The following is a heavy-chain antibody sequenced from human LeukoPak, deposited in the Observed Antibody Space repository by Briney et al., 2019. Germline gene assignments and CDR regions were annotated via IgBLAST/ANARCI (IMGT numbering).Heavy chain of an antibody. Sequence: GGSLRLSCAASGFTFSSYAMSWVRQAPGKGLGWVSTISGSGGTTYYADSVKGRFTISRGNSKNTLYLQMNSLRAEDTAVYYCAKPVAGTGYFDYWGQGTLVTVSS. CDR3: AKPVAGTGYFDY. J-gene: IGHJ4*02. CDR2: ISGSGGTT. D-gene: IGHD6-19*01. CDR1: GFTFSSYA. V-gene: IGHV3-23*01.